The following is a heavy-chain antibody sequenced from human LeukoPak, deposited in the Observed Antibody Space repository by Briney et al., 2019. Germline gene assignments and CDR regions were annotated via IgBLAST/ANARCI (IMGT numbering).Heavy chain of an antibody. J-gene: IGHJ5*02. CDR3: AKVYGSGSYSSEPNWFDP. D-gene: IGHD3-10*01. Sequence: GGSLRLSCAASGFTFSSYWMSWVRQAPGKGLEWVANIKQDGSEKNYVDFVQGRFTISRDNTKNSLYLQMNSLRAEETAIYYCAKVYGSGSYSSEPNWFDPWGQGTLVTVSS. CDR2: IKQDGSEK. CDR1: GFTFSSYW. V-gene: IGHV3-7*03.